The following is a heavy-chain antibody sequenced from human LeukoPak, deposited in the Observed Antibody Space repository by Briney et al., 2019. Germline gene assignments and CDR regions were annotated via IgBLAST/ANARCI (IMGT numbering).Heavy chain of an antibody. D-gene: IGHD3-10*01. CDR1: GYTFTSYY. CDR2: INPSGGST. Sequence: ASVKVSCKASGYTFTSYYMHWVRQAPGQGLEWMGIINPSGGSTSYAQKFQGRVTMTRDMSTSTVYMELSSLRSEDTAVYYCARSTMVRGFHLDPWGQGTLVTVSS. J-gene: IGHJ5*02. V-gene: IGHV1-46*01. CDR3: ARSTMVRGFHLDP.